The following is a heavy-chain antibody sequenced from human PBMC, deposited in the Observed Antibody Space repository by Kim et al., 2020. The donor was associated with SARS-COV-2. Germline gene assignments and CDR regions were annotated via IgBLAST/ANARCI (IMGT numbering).Heavy chain of an antibody. J-gene: IGHJ5*02. CDR1: GFSLSSYA. CDR3: ARDRIVALGLYWFDP. D-gene: IGHD6-13*01. CDR2: ISIDGRDK. Sequence: GGSLRLSCAASGFSLSSYAMHWVRQAPGKGLEWVAVISIDGRDKYYADSVKGRFTISRDNSKNTLDLQMNSLRAEDTAVYYCARDRIVALGLYWFDPWGQGTLVTVSS. V-gene: IGHV3-30*04.